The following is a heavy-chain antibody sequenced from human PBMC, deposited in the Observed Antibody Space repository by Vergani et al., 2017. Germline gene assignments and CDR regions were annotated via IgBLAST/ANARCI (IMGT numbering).Heavy chain of an antibody. V-gene: IGHV1-2*02. D-gene: IGHD2-2*01. CDR3: ARDLSAVPDVNWFDP. CDR1: GYTFSDYY. J-gene: IGHJ5*02. Sequence: QVHLVQSGAEVKKPGTAVKVSCKASGYTFSDYYMHWVRQAPGQGLEWMGWINPNSGGTNYAQQFQGRVTMTRDTSISTAYMELSRRRSDDTAVYYCARDLSAVPDVNWFDPWGQGTLVTVSS. CDR2: INPNSGGT.